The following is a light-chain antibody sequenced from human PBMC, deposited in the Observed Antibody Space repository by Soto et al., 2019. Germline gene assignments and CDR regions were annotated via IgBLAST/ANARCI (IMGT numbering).Light chain of an antibody. CDR2: GES. V-gene: IGKV3-20*01. CDR3: QQYGSSPIT. Sequence: VLTQSPATLSSSPGESATLSCRASQTVSSKLAWYQHKTGQAPRLLIYGESSRATGIPDRFSGSGSGTDLNLTISRLEPEDFAVYYCQQYGSSPITCGQGTRLEIK. J-gene: IGKJ5*01. CDR1: QTVSSK.